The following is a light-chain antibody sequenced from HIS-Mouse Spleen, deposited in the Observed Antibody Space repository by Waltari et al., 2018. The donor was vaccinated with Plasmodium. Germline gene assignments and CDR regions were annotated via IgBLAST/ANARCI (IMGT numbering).Light chain of an antibody. CDR3: QQYNNWSFT. J-gene: IGKJ3*01. Sequence: EIVMTQSPATLSVSPGERATLSCRASQSVSSNLAWYQQKPGQAPRLLYGASTRATGIPARFSGSGSGTEFTLTISSLQSEDFAVYYCQQYNNWSFTFGPGTKVDIK. CDR1: QSVSSN. V-gene: IGKV3-15*01. CDR2: GAS.